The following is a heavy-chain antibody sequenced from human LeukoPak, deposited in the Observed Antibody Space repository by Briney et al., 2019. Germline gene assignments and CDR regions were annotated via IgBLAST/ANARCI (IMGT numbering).Heavy chain of an antibody. CDR3: ARDAPYYYDSSGYYYRYFDY. Sequence: GGSLRLSCAASGFTFSSYAMHWVRQAPGKGLEWVAVISYDGSNKYYADSVKGRFTISRDNSKNTLYLQMNSLRAEDTAVYYCARDAPYYYDSSGYYYRYFDYWGQGTLVTVSS. J-gene: IGHJ4*02. V-gene: IGHV3-30*04. CDR2: ISYDGSNK. D-gene: IGHD3-22*01. CDR1: GFTFSSYA.